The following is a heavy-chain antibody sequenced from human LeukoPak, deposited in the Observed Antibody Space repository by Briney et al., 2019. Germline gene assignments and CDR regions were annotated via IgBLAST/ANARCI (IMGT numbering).Heavy chain of an antibody. Sequence: SETLSLTCAVSGYSISSGYYWGWIRQPPGKGLEWIGYIYYSGSTNYNPSLKSRVTISVDTSKNQFSLKLSSVTAADTAVYYCARVHDSSGYYYYFDYWGQGTLVTVSS. J-gene: IGHJ4*02. D-gene: IGHD3-22*01. V-gene: IGHV4-61*01. CDR3: ARVHDSSGYYYYFDY. CDR2: IYYSGST. CDR1: GYSISSGYY.